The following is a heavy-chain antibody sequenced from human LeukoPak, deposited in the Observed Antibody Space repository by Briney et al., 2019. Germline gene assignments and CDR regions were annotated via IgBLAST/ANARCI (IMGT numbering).Heavy chain of an antibody. J-gene: IGHJ3*02. CDR2: IYHSGST. Sequence: SGTLSLTCAVSGGSISNITNSNWWGWVRQPPGKGLEWIGEIYHSGSTNYNPSLKSRVTISVDKSKNQFSLKLSSVTAADTAVYYCARDTYYYDNGDFIDAFDIWGQGTMVTVSS. V-gene: IGHV4-4*02. CDR1: GGSISNITNSNW. D-gene: IGHD3-22*01. CDR3: ARDTYYYDNGDFIDAFDI.